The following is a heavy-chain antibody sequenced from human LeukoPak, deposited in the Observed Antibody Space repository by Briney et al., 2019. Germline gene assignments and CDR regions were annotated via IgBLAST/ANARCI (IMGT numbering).Heavy chain of an antibody. Sequence: ASVTVSCKASGYTFTYYYLHWLRPAPGQGLEWMGIINPSGGSTSYAQKFQGRVTMTRDTSTSTVYMELSSLRSEDTAVYYCARDRGGYCSGGSCYFYYYYYMDVWGKGTTVTISS. J-gene: IGHJ6*03. CDR1: GYTFTYYY. CDR2: INPSGGST. V-gene: IGHV1-46*01. D-gene: IGHD2-15*01. CDR3: ARDRGGYCSGGSCYFYYYYYMDV.